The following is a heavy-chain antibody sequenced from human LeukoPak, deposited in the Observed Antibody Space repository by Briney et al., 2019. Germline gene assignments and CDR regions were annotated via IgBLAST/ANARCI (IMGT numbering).Heavy chain of an antibody. V-gene: IGHV3-23*01. Sequence: GGSLRLSCAASGFTFSSYAMSWVRQAPGKGPEWVSAISGSGGSTYYADSVKGRFTISRDNSKNTLYLQMNSLRAEDTAVYYCAKDTSYGYSYGYFDYWGQGTLVTVSS. D-gene: IGHD5-18*01. CDR2: ISGSGGST. J-gene: IGHJ4*02. CDR3: AKDTSYGYSYGYFDY. CDR1: GFTFSSYA.